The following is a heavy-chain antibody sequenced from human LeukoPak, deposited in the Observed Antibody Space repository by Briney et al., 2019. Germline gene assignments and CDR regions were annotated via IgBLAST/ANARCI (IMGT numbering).Heavy chain of an antibody. CDR1: GFTFNVYG. Sequence: RGSLRLSCAASGFTFNVYGIHWVRQAPGKGLEWVAVIWNDGSNKYYADSVKGRFTISRDNSKDTLYLQMNSLRVEDTAVYYCARAVGPFDYWGQGTLVTVSS. V-gene: IGHV3-33*01. CDR2: IWNDGSNK. CDR3: ARAVGPFDY. J-gene: IGHJ4*02. D-gene: IGHD3-16*01.